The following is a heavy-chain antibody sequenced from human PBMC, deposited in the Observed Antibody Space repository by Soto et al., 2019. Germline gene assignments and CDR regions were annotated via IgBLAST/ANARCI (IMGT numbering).Heavy chain of an antibody. CDR1: GGRGSSDVFS. CDR3: ARGHYYYAMDV. CDR2: ISHGGSP. Sequence: SETLSRTCAVPGGRGSSDVFSWNWIRQPPGQGLEWIGYISHGGSPHYTPSLRSRVSISVDRSTNVISLNLTSMTPADTAVYFCARGHYYYAMDVWGQGTTVTVSS. V-gene: IGHV4-30-2*01. J-gene: IGHJ6*02.